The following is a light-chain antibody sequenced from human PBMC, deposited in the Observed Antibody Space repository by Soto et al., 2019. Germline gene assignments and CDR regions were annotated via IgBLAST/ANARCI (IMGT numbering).Light chain of an antibody. Sequence: EIVLTQSPATLSLSPGERATLSCRASQSVTSNLVWYQQKPGQAPRLLIYGASTRATGIPARFSGSGSGTEFTLTISSLQSEDFAIYYCQQYNNWPPTFGQGTKVDIK. V-gene: IGKV3-15*01. J-gene: IGKJ1*01. CDR1: QSVTSN. CDR3: QQYNNWPPT. CDR2: GAS.